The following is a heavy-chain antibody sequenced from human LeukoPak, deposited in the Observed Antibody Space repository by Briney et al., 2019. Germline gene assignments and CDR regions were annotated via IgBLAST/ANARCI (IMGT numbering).Heavy chain of an antibody. CDR1: GFTCSNYW. Sequence: GGSLRLSCAASGFTCSNYWMHWVRQAPGEGLVLVSRITTDGSITSCADSVKGRFTISRDNAKNTVYLQMNSLRAEDTAVYYCARDNGMGRFDPWGPGTLVTVSS. V-gene: IGHV3-74*01. D-gene: IGHD1-14*01. J-gene: IGHJ5*02. CDR3: ARDNGMGRFDP. CDR2: ITTDGSIT.